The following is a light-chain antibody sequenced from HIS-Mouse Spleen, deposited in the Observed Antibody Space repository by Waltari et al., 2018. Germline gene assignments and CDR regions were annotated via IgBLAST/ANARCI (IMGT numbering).Light chain of an antibody. V-gene: IGLV3-21*03. CDR1: NIGSKS. CDR3: QVWDSSSDHVV. Sequence: SYVLTQPPSVSVAPGKTARITCGGNNIGSKSVHWYQQKPGQAPVLVVYEDSDRPSGVPERFSGSNSGNPASLTISRVEAGDEADYYCQVWDSSSDHVVFGGGTKLTVL. CDR2: EDS. J-gene: IGLJ2*01.